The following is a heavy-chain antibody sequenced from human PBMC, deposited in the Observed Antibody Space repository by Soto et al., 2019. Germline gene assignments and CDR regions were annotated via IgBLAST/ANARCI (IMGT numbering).Heavy chain of an antibody. D-gene: IGHD6-13*01. V-gene: IGHV1-18*01. CDR1: GYTFTNFG. Sequence: QVQLVQSGPEVKKPGASVTVSCKASGYTFTNFGITWVRQAPGQGLEWMGWITAYNGNTDSAPQFQGRVTMPTDTATGTDYTEPSSLRSDDTAVYFCARRETAGDYWGQGTLVT. J-gene: IGHJ4*02. CDR2: ITAYNGNT. CDR3: ARRETAGDY.